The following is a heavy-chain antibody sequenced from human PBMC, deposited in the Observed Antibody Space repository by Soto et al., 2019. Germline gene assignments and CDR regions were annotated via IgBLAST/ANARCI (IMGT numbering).Heavy chain of an antibody. D-gene: IGHD3-10*01. V-gene: IGHV3-11*06. J-gene: IGHJ6*02. CDR2: ISGGSDYI. CDR1: GFTFSDYY. Sequence: GSLRLSCAASGFTFSDYYMSWIRQAPGKGLEWISFISGGSDYIDYADSLKGRFTISRDNAKNSLYLQKNSLRAGDTAVYFCERGSIIRRMDGWGQGATVTVSS. CDR3: ERGSIIRRMDG.